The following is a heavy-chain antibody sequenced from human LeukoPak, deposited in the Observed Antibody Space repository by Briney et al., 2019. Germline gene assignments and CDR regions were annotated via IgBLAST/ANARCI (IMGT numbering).Heavy chain of an antibody. CDR2: IWYDGSTK. V-gene: IGHV3-33*03. CDR1: GFIFSDFS. CDR3: ASVGDKYGGNSVYYSGMDV. Sequence: GGSLRLSCAASGFIFSDFSMDWVRQTPGKGLEWLAFIWYDGSTKYYADSVKGRFTISRDNSKMTLYLHMSSLRTEYTALYYCASVGDKYGGNSVYYSGMDVWGPGITVTVSS. J-gene: IGHJ6*02. D-gene: IGHD4-23*01.